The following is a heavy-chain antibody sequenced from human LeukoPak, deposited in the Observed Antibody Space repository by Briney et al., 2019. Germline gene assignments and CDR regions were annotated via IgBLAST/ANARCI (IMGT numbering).Heavy chain of an antibody. CDR2: ISYDGSNK. CDR3: ARVRATAAGNSAPFDY. D-gene: IGHD6-13*01. Sequence: GGSLRLSCAASGFTFSSYAMHWVRQAPGKGLEWVAVISYDGSNKYYADSVKGRFTISRDNSKNTLYLQMNSLRAEDTAVYYCARVRATAAGNSAPFDYWGQGTLITVSS. J-gene: IGHJ4*02. CDR1: GFTFSSYA. V-gene: IGHV3-30*04.